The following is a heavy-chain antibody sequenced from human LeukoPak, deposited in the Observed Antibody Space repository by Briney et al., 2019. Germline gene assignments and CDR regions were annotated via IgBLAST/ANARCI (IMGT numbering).Heavy chain of an antibody. V-gene: IGHV3-23*01. CDR3: AKGDHSVAGTGEFDY. J-gene: IGHJ4*02. CDR2: ISGSGGST. D-gene: IGHD6-19*01. CDR1: GFTFSSYA. Sequence: PGRSLRLSCAASGFTFSSYAMSWVRQAPGKGLEWVSAISGSGGSTYYADSVKGRFTISRDNSKNTLYLQMNSLRAEDTAVYYCAKGDHSVAGTGEFDYWGQGTLVTVSS.